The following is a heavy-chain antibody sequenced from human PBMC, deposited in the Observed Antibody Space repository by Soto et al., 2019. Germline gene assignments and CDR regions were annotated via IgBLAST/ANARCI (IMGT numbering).Heavy chain of an antibody. CDR2: LGDSGTKT. Sequence: EVQLLESGGGLVKPGGSLRLSCAASGFKLSTFAMSWVRQAPGKGLEWVSSLGDSGTKTYYAASVRGRFIITRDNSKNTVDLQMNSLRAEDTAVYYCAKEFDTSGYYSYYYAMDVWGQGTTVTVSS. D-gene: IGHD3-22*01. CDR3: AKEFDTSGYYSYYYAMDV. CDR1: GFKLSTFA. V-gene: IGHV3-23*01. J-gene: IGHJ6*02.